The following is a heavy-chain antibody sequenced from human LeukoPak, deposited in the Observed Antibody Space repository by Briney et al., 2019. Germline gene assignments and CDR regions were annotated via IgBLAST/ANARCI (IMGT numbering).Heavy chain of an antibody. J-gene: IGHJ4*02. V-gene: IGHV1-24*01. CDR1: GYTLTELS. CDR2: FDPEDGET. CDR3: ARESRGQYYYDSSGYLGVLFFDY. D-gene: IGHD3-22*01. Sequence: ASVKVSCKVSGYTLTELSMHWVRQAPGKGLEWVGGFDPEDGETIYAQKFQGRVTITADKSTSTAYMELSSLRSEDTAVYYCARESRGQYYYDSSGYLGVLFFDYWGQGTLVTVSS.